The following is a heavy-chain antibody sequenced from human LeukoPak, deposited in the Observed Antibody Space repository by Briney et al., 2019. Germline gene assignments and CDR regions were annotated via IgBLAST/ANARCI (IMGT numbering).Heavy chain of an antibody. D-gene: IGHD3-10*01. CDR3: AREIYRGFWFDP. V-gene: IGHV3-74*01. Sequence: GWSLTLSCPDSGFTFRNYWMHWLRQVPGKGLVGVSRINSDGRSLIYADSVKGRCTLSRDNAKNTLYLQMNSLRAEDTALYYCAREIYRGFWFDPWGQGTLVTVSS. J-gene: IGHJ5*02. CDR2: INSDGRSL. CDR1: GFTFRNYW.